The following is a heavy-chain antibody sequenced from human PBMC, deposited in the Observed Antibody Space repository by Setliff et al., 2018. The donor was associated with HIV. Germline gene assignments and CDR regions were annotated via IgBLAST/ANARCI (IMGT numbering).Heavy chain of an antibody. CDR3: ARLGAVTGHAFDS. V-gene: IGHV4-39*02. CDR2: ISHSGIT. J-gene: IGHJ4*02. Sequence: SETLSLTCIVSGVSTISSSSSYYWGWIRQPPGKGLEWIGYISHSGITYYNPSLKSRVTISVDTSKNHFSLRLSSVTAADTAVYYCARLGAVTGHAFDSWGPGALVTSPQ. D-gene: IGHD6-19*01. CDR1: GVSTISSSSSYY.